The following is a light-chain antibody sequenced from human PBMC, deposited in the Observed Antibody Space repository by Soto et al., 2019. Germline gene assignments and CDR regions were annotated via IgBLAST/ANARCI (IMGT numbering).Light chain of an antibody. J-gene: IGLJ1*01. CDR1: SSDIGYYNY. V-gene: IGLV2-14*01. CDR2: QVT. Sequence: QSVLTQPASVSGSPGQSITISCTGTSSDIGYYNYVSWFQQHPGKAPKLIISQVTNRPSGISTRFSGSKSGNTASLTISGLQAEDEALYYCSSNNIGSTYVFGTGTKVTVL. CDR3: SSNNIGSTYV.